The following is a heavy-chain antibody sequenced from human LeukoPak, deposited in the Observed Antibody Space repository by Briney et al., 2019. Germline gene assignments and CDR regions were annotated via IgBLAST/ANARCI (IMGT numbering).Heavy chain of an antibody. J-gene: IGHJ4*02. CDR3: ARDHSSSWSPNYYFDY. CDR2: ISSSGSNI. V-gene: IGHV3-11*01. D-gene: IGHD6-13*01. Sequence: PGGSLRLSCAASGFTFSDYYMSWIRQAPGQGLEWVSYISSSGSNIYYADSVKGRFTISRDSAKNSLYLQMNSLRAEDTAVYYCARDHSSSWSPNYYFDYWGQGTLVTVSS. CDR1: GFTFSDYY.